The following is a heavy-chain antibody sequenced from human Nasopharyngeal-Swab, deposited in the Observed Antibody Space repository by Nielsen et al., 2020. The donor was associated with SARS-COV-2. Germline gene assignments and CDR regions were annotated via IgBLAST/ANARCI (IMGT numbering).Heavy chain of an antibody. Sequence: ASVKVSCKASGYTFTDYSTHWVRQAPGQGLEWMGRINPNSGDTNYAQKFQGRLTMTRDTSISTAYMELSGLRSDDTVVYYCARSGGAGIVAFDMWGQGTMVTVSS. CDR2: INPNSGDT. V-gene: IGHV1-2*05. CDR3: ARSGGAGIVAFDM. J-gene: IGHJ3*02. CDR1: GYTFTDYS. D-gene: IGHD3-10*01.